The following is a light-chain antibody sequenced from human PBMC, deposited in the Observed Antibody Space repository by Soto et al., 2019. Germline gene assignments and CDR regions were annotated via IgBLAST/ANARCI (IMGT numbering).Light chain of an antibody. J-gene: IGKJ1*01. CDR1: QSVSSSY. CDR2: GAS. CDR3: QQYNNWPPWT. V-gene: IGKV3-20*01. Sequence: IVLTQSPATLSLYPGERATLSCMASQSVSSSYLAWYQQKPGQAPRLLIYGASSRATGIPDRFSGSGSGTDFTLTISRLEPEDFAVYYCQQYNNWPPWTFGQGTKVDIK.